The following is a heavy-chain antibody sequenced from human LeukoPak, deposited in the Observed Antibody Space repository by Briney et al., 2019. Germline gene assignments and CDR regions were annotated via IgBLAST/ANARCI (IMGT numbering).Heavy chain of an antibody. Sequence: PSETLSLTCAVYGGSFSDYYWSWIRQPPGKGLEWIGEINHSGSTNYNPSLKSRVTVSVDTSKNQFSLKLSSVTAADTAVYYCARHSRTYYDILTGPYGGYFVYWGQRTLVTVSS. D-gene: IGHD3-9*01. CDR3: ARHSRTYYDILTGPYGGYFVY. V-gene: IGHV4-34*01. CDR2: INHSGST. J-gene: IGHJ4*02. CDR1: GGSFSDYY.